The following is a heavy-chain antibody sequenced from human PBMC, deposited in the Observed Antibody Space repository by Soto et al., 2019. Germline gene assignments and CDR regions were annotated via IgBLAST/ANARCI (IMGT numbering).Heavy chain of an antibody. Sequence: WTWIRQHPGKGLEWIGYNYYSGITYYNPSLKSRVTISLDTSNNQFSLKLSSVTAADTAVYYCARGSSIAGLYYGMDVWGQGTTVTVSS. CDR3: ARGSSIAGLYYGMDV. CDR2: NYYSGIT. D-gene: IGHD6-6*01. V-gene: IGHV4-31*02. J-gene: IGHJ6*02.